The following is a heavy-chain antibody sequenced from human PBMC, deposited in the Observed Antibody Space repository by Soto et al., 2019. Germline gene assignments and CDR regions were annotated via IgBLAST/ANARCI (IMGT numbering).Heavy chain of an antibody. J-gene: IGHJ4*02. D-gene: IGHD5-12*01. Sequence: QVQLQESGPGRVKPSQTLSLTWTVSGGSISGGGYYWSRIRQHPGKGLEWIGYIYYRGSTYYNPSLKSRVTIPVDTSKNPFSLKLSSVTAAYTAVYYCAREVYGRLRLDYWGQGTLVTLSS. V-gene: IGHV4-31*02. CDR2: IYYRGST. CDR1: GGSISGGGYY. CDR3: AREVYGRLRLDY.